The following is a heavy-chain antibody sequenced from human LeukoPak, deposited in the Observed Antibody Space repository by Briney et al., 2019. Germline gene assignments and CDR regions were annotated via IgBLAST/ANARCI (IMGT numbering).Heavy chain of an antibody. CDR3: ARDLSQHFDWLLSGDT. CDR2: IKQDGSQK. CDR1: GFTFNAYW. D-gene: IGHD3-9*01. V-gene: IGHV3-7*04. J-gene: IGHJ5*02. Sequence: GGSLRLSCAGSGFTFNAYWMTWVRQPPGKGLEWVANIKQDGSQKYYVDSVKGRFTISRDNAKDSVYLQMNSLRAEDTAVYYCARDLSQHFDWLLSGDTWGQGTLVTVSS.